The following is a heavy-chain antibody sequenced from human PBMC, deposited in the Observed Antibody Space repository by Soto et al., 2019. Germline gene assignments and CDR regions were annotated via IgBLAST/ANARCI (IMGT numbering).Heavy chain of an antibody. D-gene: IGHD6-13*01. Sequence: GGSLRLSCAASGFTFSSYAMHWVRQAPGKGLEWVAVISYDGSNKYYADSVKGRFTISRDNSKNTLYLQMNSLRSEDTAAYYCARSLSRNSWFYFDNWGHGTLVTVSS. CDR3: ARSLSRNSWFYFDN. J-gene: IGHJ4*01. CDR2: ISYDGSNK. CDR1: GFTFSSYA. V-gene: IGHV3-30-3*01.